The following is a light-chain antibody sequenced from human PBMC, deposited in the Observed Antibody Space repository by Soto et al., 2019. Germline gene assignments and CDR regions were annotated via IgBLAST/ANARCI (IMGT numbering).Light chain of an antibody. CDR3: QQYGSSPPIT. V-gene: IGKV3-20*01. J-gene: IGKJ5*01. CDR1: QSVSSSY. CDR2: GAS. Sequence: IVVTLSPGTLSLSPGERATLSCRASQSVSSSYLAWYQQKPGQAPRLLIYGASSRATGIPDRFSGSGSGTDFTLTIGRVEPEDFAVYYCQQYGSSPPITYGHGARLEVK.